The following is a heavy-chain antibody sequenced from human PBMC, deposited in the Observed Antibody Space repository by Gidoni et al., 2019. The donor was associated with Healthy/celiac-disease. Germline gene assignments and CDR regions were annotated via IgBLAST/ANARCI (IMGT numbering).Heavy chain of an antibody. CDR3: AKDLTYYDFWSGYYSPDYYYGMDV. V-gene: IGHV3-23*01. J-gene: IGHJ6*02. CDR1: GFTFSSYA. D-gene: IGHD3-3*01. CDR2: ISGSGGST. Sequence: EVQLLESGGGLVQPGGSLRLSCAASGFTFSSYAMSLVRQAPGKGLEWVSAISGSGGSTYYADSVKGRFTISRDNSKNTLYLQMNSLRAEDTAVYYCAKDLTYYDFWSGYYSPDYYYGMDVWGQGTTVTVSS.